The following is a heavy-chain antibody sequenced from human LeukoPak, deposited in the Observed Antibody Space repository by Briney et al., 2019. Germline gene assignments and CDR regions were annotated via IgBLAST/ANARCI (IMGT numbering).Heavy chain of an antibody. CDR3: ARALDIVATITPIDY. CDR1: GFTFSSYS. V-gene: IGHV3-21*01. CDR2: ISSSSYI. J-gene: IGHJ4*02. Sequence: GGSLRLSCAASGFTFSSYSMIWVRQAPGKGLELVSSISSSSYIYYADSVKDRFTISRDNAKNSLYLQMNSLRAEDTAVYYCARALDIVATITPIDYWGQGTLVTVSS. D-gene: IGHD5-12*01.